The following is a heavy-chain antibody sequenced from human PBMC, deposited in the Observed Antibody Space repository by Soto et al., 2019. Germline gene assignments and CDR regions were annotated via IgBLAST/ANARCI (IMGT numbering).Heavy chain of an antibody. D-gene: IGHD3-10*01. CDR3: IRGPRPSSVGTGDL. V-gene: IGHV3-74*01. CDR1: GFVFNMYW. CDR2: INDDGTRT. Sequence: GGSLRLSCAASGFVFNMYWMHWVRQVPGEGPEWVTRINDDGTRTDYADSAKGRFTISRDNAKDILYLQMNALRVDDTAVYYCIRGPRPSSVGTGDLWGQGTLVTVSS. J-gene: IGHJ5*02.